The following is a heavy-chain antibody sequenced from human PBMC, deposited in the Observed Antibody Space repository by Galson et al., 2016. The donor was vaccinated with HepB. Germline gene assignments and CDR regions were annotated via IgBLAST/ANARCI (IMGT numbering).Heavy chain of an antibody. CDR1: GYTFTNYN. J-gene: IGHJ6*04. CDR3: ARDGPHYVLRKYYVMDV. Sequence: SVKVSCKASGYTFTNYNINWVRQAPGQGLEWMGWVNPNSGDTGYAQKFQGTVTMTRNTSISTAYIELSSLRSEDTAVYFCARDGPHYVLRKYYVMDVWGKGTTVTVSS. D-gene: IGHD2-8*01. V-gene: IGHV1-8*01. CDR2: VNPNSGDT.